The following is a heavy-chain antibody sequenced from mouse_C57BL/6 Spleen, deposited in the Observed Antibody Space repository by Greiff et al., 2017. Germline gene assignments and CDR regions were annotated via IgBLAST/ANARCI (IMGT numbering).Heavy chain of an antibody. CDR2: IDPEDGDT. J-gene: IGHJ2*01. D-gene: IGHD1-1*01. CDR3: TTMTTVVAPFDY. CDR1: GFNIKDYY. V-gene: IGHV14-1*01. Sequence: EVQLQQSGAELVRPGASVKLSCTASGFNIKDYYMHWVKQRPEQGLEWIGRIDPEDGDTEYAPKFQGKATMTADTSSNTAYLQLSSLTSEDTAVYYCTTMTTVVAPFDYWGQGTTLTVSS.